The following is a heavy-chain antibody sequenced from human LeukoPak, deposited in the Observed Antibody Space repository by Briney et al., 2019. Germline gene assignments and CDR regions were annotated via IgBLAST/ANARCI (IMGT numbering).Heavy chain of an antibody. J-gene: IGHJ4*02. V-gene: IGHV3-66*01. CDR1: GFTVNSNY. CDR2: IYSVGET. CDR3: TRDRGSYYYDTGY. D-gene: IGHD3-22*01. Sequence: GGSLRLSCAAPGFTVNSNYMNWVRQAPGKGLEWVSVIYSVGETYYADSVKGRFTISRDISKNKLYLQMRSLRAEDTAVYYCTRDRGSYYYDTGYWGQGTLVTVSS.